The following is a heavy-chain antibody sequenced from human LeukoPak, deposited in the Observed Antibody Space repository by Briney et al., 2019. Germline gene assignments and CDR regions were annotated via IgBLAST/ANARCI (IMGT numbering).Heavy chain of an antibody. J-gene: IGHJ3*02. CDR3: ARDSWRELLHAFDI. D-gene: IGHD1-26*01. Sequence: SETLSLTCTVSGGSISTYYWSWIRQPPGKGLEWIAYIDYSATTNYNPSLKSRVTISVDTSKNQFSLKLSSVTAADTAVYYCARDSWRELLHAFDIWGQGTMVTVSS. V-gene: IGHV4-59*01. CDR1: GGSISTYY. CDR2: IDYSATT.